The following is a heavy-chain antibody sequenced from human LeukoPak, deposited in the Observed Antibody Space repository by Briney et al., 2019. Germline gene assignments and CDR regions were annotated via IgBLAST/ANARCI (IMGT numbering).Heavy chain of an antibody. V-gene: IGHV3-7*01. Sequence: GGSLRLSCAASGFTFSSYWMSWVRQAPGKGLEWVANIKQDGSEKYYVDSVKGRFTISRDNAKNSLYLQMNSLRAEDTAVYYCARQAYCGGDCYSGDYWGQGTLVTVSS. CDR3: ARQAYCGGDCYSGDY. D-gene: IGHD2-21*02. CDR2: IKQDGSEK. J-gene: IGHJ4*02. CDR1: GFTFSSYW.